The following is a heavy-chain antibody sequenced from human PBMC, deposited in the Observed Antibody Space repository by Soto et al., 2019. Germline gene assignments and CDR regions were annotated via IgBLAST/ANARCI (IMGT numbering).Heavy chain of an antibody. CDR2: IKSKTDGGTT. CDR1: GFTFSNAW. V-gene: IGHV3-15*01. CDR3: TTPHGRNAFDI. Sequence: GGSLRLSCAASGFTFSNAWMSWVRQAPGKGLERVGRIKSKTDGGTTNYAAPVKGRFTISRDDSKNTLYLQMNSLQTEDTAVYYCTTPHGRNAFDIWGQGTMVTVSS. J-gene: IGHJ3*02. D-gene: IGHD2-8*01.